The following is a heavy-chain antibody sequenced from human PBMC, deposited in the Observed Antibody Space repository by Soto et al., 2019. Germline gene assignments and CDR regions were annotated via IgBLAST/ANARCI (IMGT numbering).Heavy chain of an antibody. CDR2: IYFRGNT. D-gene: IGHD3-9*01. V-gene: IGHV4-39*01. Sequence: SETLSLTCSVSGDSINSDKYYWGWIRQPPGKGLEWIGSIYFRGNTYYNPSLQTRVTISLNKSKSQFSLKLNSVTAADSAVYFCARLEGLATISYYFDFWGQGALVTVSS. J-gene: IGHJ4*02. CDR3: ARLEGLATISYYFDF. CDR1: GDSINSDKYY.